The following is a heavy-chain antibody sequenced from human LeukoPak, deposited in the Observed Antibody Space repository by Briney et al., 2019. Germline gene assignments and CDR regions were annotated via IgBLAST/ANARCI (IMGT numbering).Heavy chain of an antibody. D-gene: IGHD3-3*01. CDR1: GGSISXXXXY. CDR2: XXYSGST. V-gene: IGHV4-30-4*01. Sequence: TLSLTCTVSGGSISXXXXYWSWIRQPPXXXXXXXXXXXYSGSTYYNPSLKSRVTISVDTSKNQFSLKLSSVTAADTAVYYCARERTDDFWSGYPLAAFDIWGQGTMVTVSS. CDR3: ARERTDDFWSGYPLAAFDI. J-gene: IGHJ3*02.